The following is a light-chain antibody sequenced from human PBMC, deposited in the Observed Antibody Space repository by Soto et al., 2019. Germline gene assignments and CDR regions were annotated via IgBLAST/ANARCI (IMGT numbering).Light chain of an antibody. Sequence: QSVLTQPPSVSGAPGQRVTISCTGSSSNIGAGYDVHWYHQLPGTAPKLLVSTDNHRPSGVPDRLSASKSGASASLAITGLQAEDEAHYYCHSYAKPLTAYVFGTGTQLTVL. CDR3: HSYAKPLTAYV. CDR2: TDN. V-gene: IGLV1-40*01. CDR1: SSNIGAGYD. J-gene: IGLJ7*01.